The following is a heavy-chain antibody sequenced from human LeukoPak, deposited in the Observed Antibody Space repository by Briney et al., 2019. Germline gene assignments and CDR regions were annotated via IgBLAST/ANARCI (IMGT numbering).Heavy chain of an antibody. CDR3: AKDPPTPEYQLLLYPWSVGGDY. J-gene: IGHJ4*02. CDR1: GFTFSSYG. V-gene: IGHV3-33*06. CDR2: IWYDGSNK. D-gene: IGHD2-2*01. Sequence: GGSLRLSCAASGFTFSSYGMHWVRQAPGKGLEWVAVIWYDGSNKYYADSVKGRFTISRDNSKNTLYLQMNSLRAEDTAVYYCAKDPPTPEYQLLLYPWSVGGDYWGQGTLVTVSS.